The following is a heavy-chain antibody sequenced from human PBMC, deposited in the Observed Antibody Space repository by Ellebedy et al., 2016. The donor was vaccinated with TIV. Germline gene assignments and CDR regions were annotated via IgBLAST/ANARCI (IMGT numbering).Heavy chain of an antibody. J-gene: IGHJ5*02. CDR1: GGSISSSSYY. CDR2: INYSGSA. CDR3: ARAPTRREGYNP. D-gene: IGHD5-24*01. Sequence: SETLSLTCTVSGGSISSSSYYWGWIRQPPGKGLEWIGSINYSGSAYYNPSLKSRVTMSVDTSKNQFSLKLSSVTAADTAVYYCARAPTRREGYNPWGQGTLVTVSS. V-gene: IGHV4-39*07.